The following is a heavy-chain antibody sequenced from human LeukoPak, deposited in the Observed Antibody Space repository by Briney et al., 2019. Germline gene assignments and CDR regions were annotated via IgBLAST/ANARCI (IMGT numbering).Heavy chain of an antibody. CDR3: AKESSRYSSGRGYFDY. Sequence: GGSLRLSCAASGFTFSDYYMSWIRQAPGKGLEWVSYISSSGSTIYYADSVKGRFTISRDNSKNTLYLQMNSLRAEDTAVYYCAKESSRYSSGRGYFDYWGQGTLVTVSS. V-gene: IGHV3-11*01. CDR1: GFTFSDYY. D-gene: IGHD6-19*01. CDR2: ISSSGSTI. J-gene: IGHJ4*02.